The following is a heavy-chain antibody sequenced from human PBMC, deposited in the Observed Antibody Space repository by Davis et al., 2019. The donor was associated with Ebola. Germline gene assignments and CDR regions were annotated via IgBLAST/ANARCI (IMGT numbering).Heavy chain of an antibody. CDR2: ISAYNGNT. CDR3: ARGITMVRGRDWFDP. J-gene: IGHJ5*02. CDR1: GYTFTSYG. D-gene: IGHD3-10*01. Sequence: AASVKVSCKASGYTFTSYGISWVRQAPGQGLEWMGWISAYNGNTNYAQQLQGRVTMTTDTSTSTAYMELRSLISDDTAVYYCARGITMVRGRDWFDPWGQGTLVTVSS. V-gene: IGHV1-18*01.